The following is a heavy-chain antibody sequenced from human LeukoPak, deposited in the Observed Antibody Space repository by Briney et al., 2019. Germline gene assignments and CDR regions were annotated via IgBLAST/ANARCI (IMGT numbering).Heavy chain of an antibody. J-gene: IGHJ5*02. D-gene: IGHD3-10*01. CDR1: GFPFSSYS. CDR3: ARDGWFGDYNWFDP. CDR2: ISSASNTI. V-gene: IGHV3-48*01. Sequence: GGSLRLSCAASGFPFSSYSMNWVRQAPGKGLEWVSYISSASNTIYYADSVKGRFTISKDNAKNSLYLQMDSLRAEETAMYYCARDGWFGDYNWFDPWGQGTLVTVSS.